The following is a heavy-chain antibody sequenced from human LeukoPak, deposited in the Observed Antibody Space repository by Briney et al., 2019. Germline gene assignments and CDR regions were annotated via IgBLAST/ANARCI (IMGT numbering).Heavy chain of an antibody. V-gene: IGHV4-59*01. D-gene: IGHD3-10*01. CDR1: GGSISSYY. CDR3: ATGPGFGELTMFDY. J-gene: IGHJ4*02. CDR2: IYYSGST. Sequence: SETLSLTCTVSGGSISSYYWSWIRQPPGKGLEWIGYIYYSGSTNYNPSLKSRVTISVDTSKNRFSLKLSSVTAADTAVYYCATGPGFGELTMFDYWGQGTLVTVSS.